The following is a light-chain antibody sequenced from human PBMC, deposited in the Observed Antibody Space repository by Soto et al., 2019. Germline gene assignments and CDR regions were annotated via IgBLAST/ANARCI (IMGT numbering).Light chain of an antibody. CDR2: GNS. CDR3: QSYDSSLSVV. Sequence: QSVLTQPPSVSGAPGQRVTISCTGSSSNIGAGYDVHWYQQLPGTAPKLLIYGNSNRPSGVPDRFSGSKSGTSASLAITKLQAEDEADYYCQSYDSSLSVVFGGGNKLTVL. V-gene: IGLV1-40*01. CDR1: SSNIGAGYD. J-gene: IGLJ2*01.